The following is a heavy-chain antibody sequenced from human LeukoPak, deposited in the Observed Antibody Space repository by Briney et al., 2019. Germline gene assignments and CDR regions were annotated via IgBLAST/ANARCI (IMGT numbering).Heavy chain of an antibody. Sequence: SETLSLTCTVSGGSISSYYWSWIRQPAGKGLEWIGRIYTSGSTNYNPSLKSRVTMSVDTSKNQFSLKLSSVTAAGTAVYYCARDYDAGTSYYFDYWGQGTLVTVSS. D-gene: IGHD4-23*01. CDR1: GGSISSYY. CDR2: IYTSGST. CDR3: ARDYDAGTSYYFDY. V-gene: IGHV4-4*07. J-gene: IGHJ4*02.